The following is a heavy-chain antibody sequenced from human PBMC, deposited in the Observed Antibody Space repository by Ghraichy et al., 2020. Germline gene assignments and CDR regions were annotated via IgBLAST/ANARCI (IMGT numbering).Heavy chain of an antibody. D-gene: IGHD6-13*01. CDR2: INHSGDT. Sequence: INHSGDTNYNPSLKSRVTISVDTSKNHFSLKLSSVTAADTAVYYCARCPYSSSWYLLYYFDYWGQVTLVTVS. V-gene: IGHV4-34*01. CDR3: ARCPYSSSWYLLYYFDY. J-gene: IGHJ4*02.